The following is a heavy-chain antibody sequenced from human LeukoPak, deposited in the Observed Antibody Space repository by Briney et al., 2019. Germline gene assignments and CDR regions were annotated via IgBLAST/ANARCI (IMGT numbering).Heavy chain of an antibody. Sequence: PGRSLRLSCAASGFTFSSYVMHWVRQAPGKGLEWVAFIRYDGSNKYYADSVKGRFTISRDNSKNTLYLQMNSLRAEDTAVYYCAKVGEAVAGTLLPTNWGQGTLVTVSS. V-gene: IGHV3-30*02. CDR2: IRYDGSNK. D-gene: IGHD6-19*01. CDR3: AKVGEAVAGTLLPTN. CDR1: GFTFSSYV. J-gene: IGHJ4*02.